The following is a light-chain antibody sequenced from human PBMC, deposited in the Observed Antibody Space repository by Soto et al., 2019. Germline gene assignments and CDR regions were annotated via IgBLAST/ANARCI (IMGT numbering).Light chain of an antibody. Sequence: EIVMTQSPGTLSLSPGETATLSCRASQTIGRNYLAWYQQKPGQAPRLLIYYISTSAADIPARFSGSGSGTDFTLTISSLQSEDSGVYYCQQHSQWPITFGQGTRLEIK. CDR2: YIS. CDR3: QQHSQWPIT. J-gene: IGKJ5*01. V-gene: IGKV3-15*01. CDR1: QTIGRN.